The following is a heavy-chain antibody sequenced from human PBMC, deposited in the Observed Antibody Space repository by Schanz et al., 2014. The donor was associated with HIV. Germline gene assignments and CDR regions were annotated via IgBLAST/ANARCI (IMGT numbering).Heavy chain of an antibody. Sequence: VQLVESGGGVVQPGRSLRLSCIASGFTFNNYAMTWVRQAPGKGLEWVSSIRKSGGRTYYADSVNGRFTISRDNSKNTLYLQMTTLRTEDTAVYYCAKPEYDSSGNSQSHLDSWGQGTLVTVSS. V-gene: IGHV3-23*04. J-gene: IGHJ4*02. CDR2: IRKSGGRT. CDR1: GFTFNNYA. D-gene: IGHD3-22*01. CDR3: AKPEYDSSGNSQSHLDS.